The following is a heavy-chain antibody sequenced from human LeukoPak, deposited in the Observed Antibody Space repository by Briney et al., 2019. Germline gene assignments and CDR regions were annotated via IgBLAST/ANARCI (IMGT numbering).Heavy chain of an antibody. CDR1: GYTFTGYY. J-gene: IGHJ4*02. V-gene: IGHV1-2*02. CDR2: INPNSGGT. D-gene: IGHD5-12*01. Sequence: ASVKVSCKASGYTFTGYYMHWVRQAPGQGLEWMGWINPNSGGTNYAQKFQGRVTMTRDTSISTAYMELRSLRSDDTAVYYCARGAFSGVASPVDYWGQGTLVTVSS. CDR3: ARGAFSGVASPVDY.